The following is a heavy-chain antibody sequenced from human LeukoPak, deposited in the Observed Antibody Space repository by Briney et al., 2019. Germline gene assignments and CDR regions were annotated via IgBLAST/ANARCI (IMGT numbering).Heavy chain of an antibody. V-gene: IGHV4-30-4*01. Sequence: SETLSLTCTVSGGSISSGDYYWSWIRQPPGKGLEWIGYTYYSGSTYYNPSLKSRVTISVDTSKNQSSLRLSSVTAADTAVYYCARPYYYDSRIDPWGQGTLVTVSS. D-gene: IGHD3-22*01. CDR1: GGSISSGDYY. CDR2: TYYSGST. CDR3: ARPYYYDSRIDP. J-gene: IGHJ5*02.